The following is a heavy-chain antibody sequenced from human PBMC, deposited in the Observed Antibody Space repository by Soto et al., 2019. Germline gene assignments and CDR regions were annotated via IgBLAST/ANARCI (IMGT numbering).Heavy chain of an antibody. Sequence: GGSLSLSCVGSGFTFSTYSINWVRQAPGKGLEWVSSISSRSDIYYADSVKGRFAISRDNAKNSVSLQMNSLRAEDTAVYYCAREYTAWPLAYGLDVWGQGTTVTVSS. D-gene: IGHD2-2*02. V-gene: IGHV3-21*01. CDR3: AREYTAWPLAYGLDV. CDR2: ISSRSDI. CDR1: GFTFSTYS. J-gene: IGHJ6*02.